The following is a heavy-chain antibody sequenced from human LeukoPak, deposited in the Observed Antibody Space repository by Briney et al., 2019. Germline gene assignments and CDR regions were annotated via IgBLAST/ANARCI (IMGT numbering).Heavy chain of an antibody. CDR2: TYPNSGET. CDR1: GYTFTGYY. V-gene: IGHV1-2*02. CDR3: ASVTYSDYSGHDY. Sequence: ASVKVSCTASGYTFTGYYMHWVRQAPGQGLEWMGWTYPNSGETKYAQKFQGRVTMTRDSSISTAYMELSSLTSDDTAVYYCASVTYSDYSGHDYWGQGTLVTVSS. J-gene: IGHJ4*02. D-gene: IGHD3-22*01.